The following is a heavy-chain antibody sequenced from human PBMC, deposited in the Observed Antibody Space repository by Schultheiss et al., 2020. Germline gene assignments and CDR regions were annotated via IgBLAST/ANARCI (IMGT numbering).Heavy chain of an antibody. CDR3: ARHYIYDFWSGYWYFDL. CDR2: MNPNSGNT. D-gene: IGHD3-3*01. V-gene: IGHV1-2*02. CDR1: GYTFTSYY. J-gene: IGHJ2*01. Sequence: ASVKVSCKASGYTFTSYYMHWVRQAPGQGLEWMGWMNPNSGNTGYAQKFQGRVTITRDTSISTAYMELSRLRSDDTAVYYCARHYIYDFWSGYWYFDLWGRGTLVNVSS.